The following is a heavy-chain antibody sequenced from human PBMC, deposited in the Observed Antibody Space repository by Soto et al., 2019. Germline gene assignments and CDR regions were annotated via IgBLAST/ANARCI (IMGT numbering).Heavy chain of an antibody. Sequence: SVKVSCKASGGTFSSYAISWVRQAPGQGLEWMGGIIPIFGTANYAQKFQGRVTITADESTSTAYMELSSLRSEDTAVYYCAGVAVDTDRYYYYYGMDVWGQGTTVTV. J-gene: IGHJ6*02. V-gene: IGHV1-69*01. D-gene: IGHD5-18*01. CDR3: AGVAVDTDRYYYYYGMDV. CDR2: IIPIFGTA. CDR1: GGTFSSYA.